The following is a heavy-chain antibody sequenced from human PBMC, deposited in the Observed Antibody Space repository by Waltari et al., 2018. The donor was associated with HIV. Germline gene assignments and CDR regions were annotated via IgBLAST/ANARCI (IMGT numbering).Heavy chain of an antibody. J-gene: IGHJ4*02. CDR2: IYWDDDK. CDR1: GFSLSTSGVG. Sequence: QITLKESGPTLVKPTQTLTLTCTFSGFSLSTSGVGVGWIRQPPGKALEWLELIYWDDDKRYSPSLKSRLTITKDTSKNQVVLTMTNMDPVDTATYYCAHKSRRDYSNYKRPLYFDYWGQGTLVTVSS. CDR3: AHKSRRDYSNYKRPLYFDY. D-gene: IGHD4-4*01. V-gene: IGHV2-5*02.